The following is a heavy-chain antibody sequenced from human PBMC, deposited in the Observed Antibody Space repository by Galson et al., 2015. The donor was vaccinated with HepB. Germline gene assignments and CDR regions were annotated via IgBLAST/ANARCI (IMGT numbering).Heavy chain of an antibody. CDR1: SGSISSGTYY. J-gene: IGHJ4*02. CDR3: ARNNPFIDS. V-gene: IGHV4-39*01. CDR2: IYYSGTT. Sequence: SETLSLTCTVSSGSISSGTYYWGWIRQPPGKGLEWIGNIYYSGTTYYNPSLQSRVTISLETSKNQFSLKLRSVTAADTAVYYCARNNPFIDSWGQGTLVTVSS.